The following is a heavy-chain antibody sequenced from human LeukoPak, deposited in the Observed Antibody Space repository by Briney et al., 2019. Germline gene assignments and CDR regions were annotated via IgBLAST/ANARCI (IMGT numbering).Heavy chain of an antibody. CDR2: ITGSGTGGNI. Sequence: PGGSLRLSCSASGFVFSFYTMYWVRQAPGKGPEYVSTITGSGTGGNIYYADSVKGRFTISRDDPKSILFLEMNGLRSEDTAVYYCVKDFGRVRGTPDSWGQGTLVTVSS. CDR3: VKDFGRVRGTPDS. D-gene: IGHD3-16*01. V-gene: IGHV3-64D*06. CDR1: GFVFSFYT. J-gene: IGHJ4*02.